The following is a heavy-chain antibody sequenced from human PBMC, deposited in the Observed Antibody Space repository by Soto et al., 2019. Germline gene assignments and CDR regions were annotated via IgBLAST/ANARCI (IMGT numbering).Heavy chain of an antibody. CDR2: ISYRGSTI. CDR3: ARTYGIAVAGNN. D-gene: IGHD6-19*01. J-gene: IGHJ4*02. Sequence: EVQLVASGGGLVQPGGSLRLSCVASGFTFSSYEMNWVRQSPGKGLEWVSNISYRGSTIHYADSVKGRFTISRDNAKSSLYLQMNSLRAEDTAVYYCARTYGIAVAGNNWGQGTLVTVSS. V-gene: IGHV3-48*03. CDR1: GFTFSSYE.